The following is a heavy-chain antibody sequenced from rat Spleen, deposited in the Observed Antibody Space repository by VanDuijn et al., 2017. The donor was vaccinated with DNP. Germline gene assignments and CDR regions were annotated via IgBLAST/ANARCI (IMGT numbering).Heavy chain of an antibody. CDR2: ISTSGGNT. V-gene: IGHV5S11*01. CDR1: GFTFSNYD. Sequence: EVQLVASGGGLVEPGRSLKLSCAASGFTFSNYDMAWVRQAPTKGLEWVASISTSGGNTYYRDSVKGRFTISRDNAKSTLYLQMDSLRSEETATYYCARHEWEYYGYKAMDAWGQGTSVTVSS. D-gene: IGHD1-9*01. J-gene: IGHJ4*01. CDR3: ARHEWEYYGYKAMDA.